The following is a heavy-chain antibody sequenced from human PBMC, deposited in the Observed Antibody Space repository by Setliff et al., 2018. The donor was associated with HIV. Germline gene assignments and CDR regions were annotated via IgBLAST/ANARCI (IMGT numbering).Heavy chain of an antibody. V-gene: IGHV1-69*13. CDR2: LIAMYGTA. J-gene: IGHJ4*02. D-gene: IGHD6-13*01. CDR3: ASCEGIQKWPFDY. Sequence: GASVKVSCKASGGTVSRLTFGWVRQVPGQGLEWMGGLIAMYGTANYAQKFQGRVTMTADDPTNTAYIELSSLRSEDTAMYFCASCEGIQKWPFDYWGQGTLVTV. CDR1: GGTVSRLT.